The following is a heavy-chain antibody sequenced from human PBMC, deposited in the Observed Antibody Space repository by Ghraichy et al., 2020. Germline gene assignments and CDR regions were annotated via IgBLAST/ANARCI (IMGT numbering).Heavy chain of an antibody. J-gene: IGHJ4*02. CDR3: ARGRMALVDYDSSGYYHLWALDY. D-gene: IGHD3-22*01. V-gene: IGHV4-59*12. CDR1: GGSISSYY. CDR2: IYYSGST. Sequence: SETLSLTCTVSGGSISSYYWSWIRQPPGKGLEWIGYIYYSGSTNYNPSLKSRVTISVDTSKNQFSLKLSSVTAADTAVYYCARGRMALVDYDSSGYYHLWALDYWGQGTLVTVSS.